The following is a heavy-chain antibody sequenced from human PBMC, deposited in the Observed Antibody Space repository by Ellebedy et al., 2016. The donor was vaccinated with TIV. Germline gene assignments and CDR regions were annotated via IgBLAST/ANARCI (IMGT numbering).Heavy chain of an antibody. V-gene: IGHV3-66*01. J-gene: IGHJ5*02. CDR2: LYKDGKS. Sequence: GGSLRLSCAASGFTFSSYSMNWVRQAPGKGLEWVSVLYKDGKSNYTDSVNGRFTVSRDNSKNTLYLQMDSLRAEDTAVYYCARDPGGGGDYGDNWFDPWGRGTVVTVSS. CDR3: ARDPGGGGDYGDNWFDP. CDR1: GFTFSSYS. D-gene: IGHD4-17*01.